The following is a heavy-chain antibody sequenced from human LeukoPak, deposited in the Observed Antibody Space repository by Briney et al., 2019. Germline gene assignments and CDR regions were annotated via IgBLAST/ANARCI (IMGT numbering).Heavy chain of an antibody. D-gene: IGHD6-6*01. CDR3: ARRLYSSSYWYFDL. CDR1: GYSISSGYY. V-gene: IGHV4-38-2*01. Sequence: SETLSLTCAVSGYSISSGYYRGWIRQPPGKGLEWIGSIYHSGSTYYNPSLKSRVTISVDTSKNQFSLKLSSVTAADTAVYYCARRLYSSSYWYFDLWGRGTLVTVS. CDR2: IYHSGST. J-gene: IGHJ2*01.